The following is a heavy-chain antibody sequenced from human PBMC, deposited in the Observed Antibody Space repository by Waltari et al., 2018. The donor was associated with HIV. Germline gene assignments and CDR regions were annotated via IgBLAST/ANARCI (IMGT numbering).Heavy chain of an antibody. CDR3: ARGGFYGSGSKVN. CDR1: GFTFSSYW. CDR2: IKKNGSEK. V-gene: IGHV3-7*04. D-gene: IGHD3-10*01. J-gene: IGHJ4*02. Sequence: EVQLVESGGGLVQPGGSLRLSCAASGFTFSSYWMSWVRQAPGRGRSWVANIKKNGSEKYYVGSVNGRFTISRDNAENSLYLQMNSLRAEDTAVYYCARGGFYGSGSKVNWGQGTLVTVSS.